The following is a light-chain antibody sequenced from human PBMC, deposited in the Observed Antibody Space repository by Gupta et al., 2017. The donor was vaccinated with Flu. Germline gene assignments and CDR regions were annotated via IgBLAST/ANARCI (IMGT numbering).Light chain of an antibody. CDR1: SSNIGDNP. V-gene: IGLV1-44*01. Sequence: VTISCSGSSSNIGDNPVNWYRQLPATAPTLLIYSNSPRPSGVPDRFSGSKSGTSASLAISGLQAEDEADYSCAAWDDRLSGVVFGGGTKLTVV. J-gene: IGLJ2*01. CDR3: AAWDDRLSGVV. CDR2: SNS.